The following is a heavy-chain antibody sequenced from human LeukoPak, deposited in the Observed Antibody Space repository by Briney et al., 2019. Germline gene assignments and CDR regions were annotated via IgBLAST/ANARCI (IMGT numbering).Heavy chain of an antibody. CDR3: ARVPRPCGSSTSCQGAFDV. Sequence: PGGSLRLSCAASGFSFSYYAMNWVCQAPGKGLEHVSTISGNGGSAYYGDSVEGRFTISRDNSKNTVFLQMGSLRADDMAVYFCARVPRPCGSSTSCQGAFDVWGQGTMVTVSS. CDR1: GFSFSYYA. V-gene: IGHV3-64*02. CDR2: ISGNGGSA. J-gene: IGHJ3*01. D-gene: IGHD2-2*01.